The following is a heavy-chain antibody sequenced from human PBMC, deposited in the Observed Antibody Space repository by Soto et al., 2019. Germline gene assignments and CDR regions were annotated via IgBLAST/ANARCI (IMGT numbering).Heavy chain of an antibody. Sequence: QVQLVESGGGVVQPGRSLRLSCAASGFTFSSYGMHWVRQAPGKGLEWVAVISYDGSNKYYADSVKGRFTISRDNSKNTLYLQMNSLRAEDTALYYWANPHGFDIWGQGTMVTVSS. CDR1: GFTFSSYG. J-gene: IGHJ3*02. CDR2: ISYDGSNK. V-gene: IGHV3-30*18. CDR3: ANPHGFDI.